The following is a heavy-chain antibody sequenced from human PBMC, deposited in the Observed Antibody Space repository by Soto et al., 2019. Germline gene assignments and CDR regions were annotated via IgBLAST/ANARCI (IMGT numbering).Heavy chain of an antibody. D-gene: IGHD3-10*01. Sequence: QVQLVQSGADVQRPGSSVRVSCKASGDTFNFYSINWVRQAPGLGLQWMGRINPILSMSNYAPRFQGRVTMTADKSTSPADMELSSLRSEDTAMYYCATSYGSGYRAFDSWGQGALVTVS. CDR1: GDTFNFYS. V-gene: IGHV1-69*02. CDR3: ATSYGSGYRAFDS. CDR2: INPILSMS. J-gene: IGHJ4*02.